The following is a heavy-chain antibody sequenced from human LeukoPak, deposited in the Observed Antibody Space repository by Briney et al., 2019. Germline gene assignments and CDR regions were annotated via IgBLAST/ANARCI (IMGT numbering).Heavy chain of an antibody. CDR2: VYPGDSDT. Sequence: GESLKISCKGFGYSFANYWIAWVRQVPGKGLEWMGTVYPGDSDTRYSPSFQGQVTISADKSISTAYLQWSSLKASDTAMYYCARLNSGSSGRYFDYWGQGTLVTVSS. CDR3: ARLNSGSSGRYFDY. D-gene: IGHD6-6*01. CDR1: GYSFANYW. V-gene: IGHV5-51*01. J-gene: IGHJ4*02.